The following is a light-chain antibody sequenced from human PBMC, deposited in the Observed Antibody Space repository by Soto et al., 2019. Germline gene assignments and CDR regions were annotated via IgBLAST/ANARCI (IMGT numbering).Light chain of an antibody. J-gene: IGLJ2*01. Sequence: QSVLTQPPSVSGAPGQRVTISCTGSSSNIGAGYDVHWYQQLPGTAPKLLIYGNSNRPSGVPDRFSGFKSGTSASLAITGLQAEDEADYYCQSYDRSLSGAVVFGGGTKLTVL. CDR3: QSYDRSLSGAVV. CDR1: SSNIGAGYD. CDR2: GNS. V-gene: IGLV1-40*01.